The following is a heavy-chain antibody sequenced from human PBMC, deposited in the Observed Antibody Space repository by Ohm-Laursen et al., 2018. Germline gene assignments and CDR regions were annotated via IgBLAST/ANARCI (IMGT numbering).Heavy chain of an antibody. CDR2: IKRKADGGTT. Sequence: SLRLSCAASGFTFSDYYMSWIRQAPGKGLEWVGRIKRKADGGTTDYAAPVKGRFTISRDDSKNTLYLQMNSLKTEDTAVYYCTTDGVKVWEPLGVWGQGTLVTVSS. D-gene: IGHD1-26*01. CDR3: TTDGVKVWEPLGV. V-gene: IGHV3-15*01. J-gene: IGHJ4*02. CDR1: GFTFSDYY.